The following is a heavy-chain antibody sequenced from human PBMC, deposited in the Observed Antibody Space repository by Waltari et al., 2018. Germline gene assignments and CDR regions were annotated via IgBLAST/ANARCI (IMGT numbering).Heavy chain of an antibody. J-gene: IGHJ4*02. CDR3: ARGLSQYGATTGFDY. CDR1: GDSINNNHW. V-gene: IGHV4-4*02. CDR2: IYGSGSP. D-gene: IGHD3-9*01. Sequence: QVQLQESGPGLVKPSGTLSLTCVVSGDSINNNHWWGWVRQAPGKGLEWIGQIYGSGSPIYNPSVKIRVTISADNSKNQFSLTLKSVTAADTALYFCARGLSQYGATTGFDYWGQGTRVSVSS.